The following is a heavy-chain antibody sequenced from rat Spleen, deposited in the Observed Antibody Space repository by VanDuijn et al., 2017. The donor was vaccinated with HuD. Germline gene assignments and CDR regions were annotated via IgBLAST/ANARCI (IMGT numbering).Heavy chain of an antibody. Sequence: EVQLVESGGGLVQPARSMKLSCAASGFTLSNYDMVWVRQAPTKGLKWVASISYDGSTSYYRDSVKGRFTISRDNAKSTLYLQMDSLRSEDTATYYCIRGYYFDYWGQGVMVTVSS. V-gene: IGHV5-7*01. CDR3: IRGYYFDY. CDR1: GFTLSNYD. CDR2: ISYDGSTS. J-gene: IGHJ2*01.